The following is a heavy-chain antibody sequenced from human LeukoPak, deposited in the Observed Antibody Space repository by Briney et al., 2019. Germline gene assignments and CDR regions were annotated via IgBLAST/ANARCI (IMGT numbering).Heavy chain of an antibody. V-gene: IGHV1-18*01. Sequence: ASVKVSCTSSGSAISWVRQAPGQGLEWMGWINVYNGHTKYSQKFQGRVTMTTDTSTYTVYMELRSLTSDDTAVFYCARDETGEYDYWGQGTLVTVSS. CDR1: GSA. J-gene: IGHJ4*02. D-gene: IGHD3-10*01. CDR3: ARDETGEYDY. CDR2: INVYNGHT.